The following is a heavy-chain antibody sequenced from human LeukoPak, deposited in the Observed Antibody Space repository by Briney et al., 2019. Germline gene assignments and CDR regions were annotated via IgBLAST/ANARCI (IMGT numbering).Heavy chain of an antibody. D-gene: IGHD3-22*01. V-gene: IGHV4-59*01. Sequence: SETLSLTCTVSGGSISSYYWSWIRQPPGKGLEWIGYIYYSGSTNFNPSLKCRVTISVDTSKNQFSLKLGSVTAADTAVYYCARGAYYYDSSGYYYGRYFDLWGRGTLVTVSS. J-gene: IGHJ2*01. CDR1: GGSISSYY. CDR3: ARGAYYYDSSGYYYGRYFDL. CDR2: IYYSGST.